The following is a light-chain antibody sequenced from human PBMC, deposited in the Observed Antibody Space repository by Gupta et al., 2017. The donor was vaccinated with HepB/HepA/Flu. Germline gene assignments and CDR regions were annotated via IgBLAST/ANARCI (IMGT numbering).Light chain of an antibody. CDR2: KAS. Sequence: DIQMTQSPSTLSASVGDRVTITCRASQSISSWLAWYQQKPGKAPKLLIYKASTLESGVPSRFSGSESGTEFTLTISSLQPDDFATYYCQQDNSYPRTFGQGTKVEIK. J-gene: IGKJ1*01. CDR3: QQDNSYPRT. CDR1: QSISSW. V-gene: IGKV1-5*03.